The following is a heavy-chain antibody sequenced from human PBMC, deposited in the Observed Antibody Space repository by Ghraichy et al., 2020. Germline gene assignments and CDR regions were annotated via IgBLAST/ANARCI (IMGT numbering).Heavy chain of an antibody. D-gene: IGHD5-18*01. CDR3: AKQGGYSYEKHYFDY. V-gene: IGHV3-23*01. Sequence: GSLRLSCAASGFTLSYYAMSWVRQAPGKGLEWVSTLSASAGGGTTYYADSVKGRFTISRDSSKNMLFLQVNSLRAEDTAVYYCAKQGGYSYEKHYFDYWGQGTLVTVSS. J-gene: IGHJ4*02. CDR2: LSASAGGGTT. CDR1: GFTLSYYA.